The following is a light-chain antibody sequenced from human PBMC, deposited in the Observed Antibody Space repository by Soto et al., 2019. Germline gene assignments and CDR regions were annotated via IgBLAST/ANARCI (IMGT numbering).Light chain of an antibody. J-gene: IGLJ1*01. Sequence: SYELTQPPSVSVSPGQTDRIACSGDALPKQYAYWYQQRPGQAPVLVLYKDSERPSGLPERFSGSSSGTTVTLTISGVQAEYEADYYCQSADSRGTYVFGTGTKLTVL. CDR2: KDS. V-gene: IGLV3-25*03. CDR3: QSADSRGTYV. CDR1: ALPKQY.